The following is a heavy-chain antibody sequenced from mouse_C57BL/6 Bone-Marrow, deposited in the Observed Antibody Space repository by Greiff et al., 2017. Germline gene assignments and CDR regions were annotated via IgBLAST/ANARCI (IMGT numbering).Heavy chain of an antibody. CDR2: IWRGGST. V-gene: IGHV2-5*01. D-gene: IGHD1-1*01. Sequence: VHLVESGPGLVQPSQSLSITCPVSGFSLTSYGVHWVRQSPGKGLEWLGVIWRGGSTDYTAAFMSRLSITKDNSKSQVFFKMNSLQADDTAIYYCAKGITTVPFAYWGQGTLVTVSA. CDR1: GFSLTSYG. CDR3: AKGITTVPFAY. J-gene: IGHJ3*01.